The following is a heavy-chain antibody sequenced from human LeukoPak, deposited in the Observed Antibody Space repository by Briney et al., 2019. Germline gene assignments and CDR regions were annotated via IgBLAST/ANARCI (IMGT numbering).Heavy chain of an antibody. CDR2: IGDDGDT. J-gene: IGHJ6*02. Sequence: GALRPSFAAFGFTLRSYGLHWVRPSQGKSLEGVSSIGDDGDTYYSASVKGRFTISRENAENSLYLQMDSLTAGDTAVYYCAREPPVARGAFYGMDVWGQGTTVTVSS. D-gene: IGHD3-10*01. CDR3: AREPPVARGAFYGMDV. V-gene: IGHV3-13*01. CDR1: GFTLRSYG.